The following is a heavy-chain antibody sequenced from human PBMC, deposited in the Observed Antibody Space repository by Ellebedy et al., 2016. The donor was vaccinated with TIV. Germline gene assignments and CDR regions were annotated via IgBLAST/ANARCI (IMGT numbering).Heavy chain of an antibody. Sequence: MPSETLSLTCTVSGGSISSYYWNWIRQPPGKGLEWIGCIYYTGTTNYNPSLKSRVTISVDTSKNQFSLKLSSVTAADTAVYYCARVEVGATGYFDLWGRGTLVTVSS. CDR2: IYYTGTT. CDR3: ARVEVGATGYFDL. D-gene: IGHD1-26*01. V-gene: IGHV4-59*12. CDR1: GGSISSYY. J-gene: IGHJ2*01.